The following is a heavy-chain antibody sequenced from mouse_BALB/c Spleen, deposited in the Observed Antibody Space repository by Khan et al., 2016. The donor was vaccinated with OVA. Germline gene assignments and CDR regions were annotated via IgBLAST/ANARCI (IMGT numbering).Heavy chain of an antibody. Sequence: EVQLQESGPSLVKPSQTLSLTCSVTGDSITSGYWNWIRTFPENKLEYMGYIIYTGYTYYNPSLQSRISITRHTSKNQYYLQLNSVTDEDTATYYCARSTYRYAFVYWGQGTLVTVSA. J-gene: IGHJ3*01. V-gene: IGHV3-8*02. CDR2: IIYTGYT. D-gene: IGHD2-12*01. CDR1: GDSITSGY. CDR3: ARSTYRYAFVY.